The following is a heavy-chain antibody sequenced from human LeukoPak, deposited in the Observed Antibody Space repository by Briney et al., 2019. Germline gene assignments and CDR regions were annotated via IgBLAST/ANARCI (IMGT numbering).Heavy chain of an antibody. CDR2: IYYSGST. CDR3: ARQTGTVNYYYGMDV. V-gene: IGHV4-31*03. D-gene: IGHD1-1*01. Sequence: SQTLSLTCTVSGGSISSGGYYWSWIRQHPGKGPEWIGYIYYSGSTYYNPSLKSRVTISVDTSKNQFSLKLSSVTAADTAVYYCARQTGTVNYYYGMDVWGQGTTVTVSS. J-gene: IGHJ6*02. CDR1: GGSISSGGYY.